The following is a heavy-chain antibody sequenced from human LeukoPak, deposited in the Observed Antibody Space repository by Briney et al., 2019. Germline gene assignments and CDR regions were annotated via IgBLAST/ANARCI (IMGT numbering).Heavy chain of an antibody. CDR2: INPNDGDT. D-gene: IGHD2-2*01. J-gene: IGHJ4*02. Sequence: ASVRVSCKASGYTFTDYYMHWVRQAPGQGFEWMGWINPNDGDTNYAQKFQGRVTMTRDTSISTAHMEVSRLRSDDTAVYYCARADFLYCSSTTCLFDYWGQGTLVTVSS. CDR1: GYTFTDYY. V-gene: IGHV1-2*02. CDR3: ARADFLYCSSTTCLFDY.